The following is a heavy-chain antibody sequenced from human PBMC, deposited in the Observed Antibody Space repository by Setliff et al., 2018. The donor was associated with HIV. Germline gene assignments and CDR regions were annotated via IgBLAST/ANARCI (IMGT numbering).Heavy chain of an antibody. J-gene: IGHJ4*02. D-gene: IGHD5-18*01. V-gene: IGHV4-59*11. Sequence: PSETLSLTCTVSGGSISSHYWSWIRQPPGKGLEWIGYIYDSGSTNYSPSLKSRVTISVDASRNQFSLRLSSVTAADTAVYYCAAWGPRYSYAPYFFDSWGQGTLVTVSS. CDR3: AAWGPRYSYAPYFFDS. CDR2: IYDSGST. CDR1: GGSISSHY.